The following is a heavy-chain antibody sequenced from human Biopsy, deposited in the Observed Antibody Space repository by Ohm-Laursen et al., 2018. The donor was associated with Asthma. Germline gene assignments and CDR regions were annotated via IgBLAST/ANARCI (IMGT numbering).Heavy chain of an antibody. Sequence: SLRLSCAASGFTFSNYGMHWVRQAPGKGLDWVAVISFDGSNKNYTDSVKGRFTISRDNSRNTLYLQMNSLRAEDTAVYYCAKDVFPGWELRRGPDYWGQGTLVTVSA. D-gene: IGHD1-26*01. CDR2: ISFDGSNK. V-gene: IGHV3-30*18. J-gene: IGHJ4*02. CDR1: GFTFSNYG. CDR3: AKDVFPGWELRRGPDY.